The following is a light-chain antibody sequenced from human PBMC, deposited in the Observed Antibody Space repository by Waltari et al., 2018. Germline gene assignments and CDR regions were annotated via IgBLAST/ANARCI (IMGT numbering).Light chain of an antibody. CDR1: NLGDEH. CDR3: QTWDRKSLV. Sequence: SYDLTQPTSVSVSPGQTGSISCSGDNLGDEHACWYQKKAGQSPFLVIFEDDKRPPGIPERFSGSKSGNTATLTISGAQSSDEADYYCQTWDRKSLVFGGGTKLTVL. CDR2: EDD. J-gene: IGLJ3*02. V-gene: IGLV3-1*01.